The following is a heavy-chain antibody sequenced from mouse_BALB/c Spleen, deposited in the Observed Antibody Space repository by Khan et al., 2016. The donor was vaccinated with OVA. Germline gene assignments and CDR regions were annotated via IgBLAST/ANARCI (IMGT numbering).Heavy chain of an antibody. CDR1: GFTFSTYG. J-gene: IGHJ3*01. CDR2: VSTGGSYT. Sequence: EVQGVESGGDLVKPGGSLKLSCAVSGFTFSTYGMSWVRQTPDKRLEWVATVSTGGSYTYYPDSVKGRFTISRDNAKNTLYLQMRGLKSEDTARFYCTRLAYYYDSEGFAYWGQGTLVTVSA. V-gene: IGHV5-6*01. CDR3: TRLAYYYDSEGFAY. D-gene: IGHD1-1*01.